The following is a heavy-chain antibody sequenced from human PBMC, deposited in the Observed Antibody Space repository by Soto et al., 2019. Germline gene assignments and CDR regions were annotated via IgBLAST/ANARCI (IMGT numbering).Heavy chain of an antibody. CDR3: ARDRITIFGVRIEGLDF. CDR1: GYTFSSSY. Sequence: GASVKVPCKASGYTFSSSYIHWVRQAPGQGLEWMGIINPSTGSTTYSQKFQGRVTMTRDTSTTTVYMEVSSLRSEDTAVYYCARDRITIFGVRIEGLDFWGQGTTVTVSS. V-gene: IGHV1-46*01. CDR2: INPSTGST. J-gene: IGHJ6*02. D-gene: IGHD3-3*01.